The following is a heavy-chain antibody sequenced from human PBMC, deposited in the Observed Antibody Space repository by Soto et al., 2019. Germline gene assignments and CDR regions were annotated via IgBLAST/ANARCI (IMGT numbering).Heavy chain of an antibody. Sequence: SETLSLTCSVSDDSINSDKYYWGWIRQPPGKGLEWIGSIYYRGSTNYNPSLKSRVTISVDTSKNQFSLKLSSVTAADTAVYYCAREGSGTTGFDSFDYWGQGTLVTVSS. V-gene: IGHV4-39*07. D-gene: IGHD1-1*01. CDR2: IYYRGST. CDR1: DDSINSDKYY. J-gene: IGHJ4*02. CDR3: AREGSGTTGFDSFDY.